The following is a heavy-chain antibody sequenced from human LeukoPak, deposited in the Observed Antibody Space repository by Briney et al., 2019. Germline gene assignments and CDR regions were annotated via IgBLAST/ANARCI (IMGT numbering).Heavy chain of an antibody. V-gene: IGHV4-39*01. CDR2: IYYSGIS. J-gene: IGHJ5*02. CDR1: GGSIRTSNYY. CDR3: ARQQGGHLTGYYGAWFDP. D-gene: IGHD3-9*01. Sequence: SETLSLTCTVSGGSIRTSNYYWGWIRQPPGKGLEWIGSIYYSGISYSNPSLKSRVTIPVDTSKNQFSLKLSSVTAADTAVYYCARQQGGHLTGYYGAWFDPWGQGTLVTVSS.